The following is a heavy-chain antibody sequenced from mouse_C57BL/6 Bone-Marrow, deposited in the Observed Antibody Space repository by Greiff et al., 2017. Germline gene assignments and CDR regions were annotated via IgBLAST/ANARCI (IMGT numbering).Heavy chain of an antibody. CDR3: ARVPIYYYGSSYVAMDY. CDR1: GYAFSSYW. Sequence: VQLQQSGAELVKPGASVRISCKASGYAFSSYWMNWVKQRPGKGLEWIGQIYPGDGDTNYNGKFKGKATLTADKSSSTAYMQLSSLTSEDSAVYFCARVPIYYYGSSYVAMDYWGQGTSVTVSS. D-gene: IGHD1-1*01. CDR2: IYPGDGDT. J-gene: IGHJ4*01. V-gene: IGHV1-80*01.